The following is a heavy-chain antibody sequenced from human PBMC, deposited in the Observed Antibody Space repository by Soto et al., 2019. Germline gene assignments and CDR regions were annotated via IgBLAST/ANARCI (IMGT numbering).Heavy chain of an antibody. Sequence: SETLSLTCTVSGGSISSGGYYWSWIRQHPGKGLEWIGYIYYSGSTYYNPSLKSRVTISVDTSKNQFSLKLSSVTAADTAVYYCAREGEQQLDAYYYYYGMDVWGQGTTVTVSS. V-gene: IGHV4-31*03. J-gene: IGHJ6*02. CDR3: AREGEQQLDAYYYYYGMDV. D-gene: IGHD6-13*01. CDR2: IYYSGST. CDR1: GGSISSGGYY.